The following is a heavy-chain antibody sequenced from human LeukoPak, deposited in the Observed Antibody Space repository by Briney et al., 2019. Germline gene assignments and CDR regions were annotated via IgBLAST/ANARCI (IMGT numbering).Heavy chain of an antibody. CDR2: ISAYNGNT. CDR1: GYTFTSYG. J-gene: IGHJ4*02. V-gene: IGHV1-18*01. CDR3: ARGSHSRRNYDSRGYYSYYFDY. D-gene: IGHD3-22*01. Sequence: ASVKVSCKASGYTFTSYGISWVRQAPGQGLEWMGWISAYNGNTHYAQKLQGRVTMTTDTSTSTVYMELRSLRPDDTAVYYCARGSHSRRNYDSRGYYSYYFDYWGQGTLVTVSS.